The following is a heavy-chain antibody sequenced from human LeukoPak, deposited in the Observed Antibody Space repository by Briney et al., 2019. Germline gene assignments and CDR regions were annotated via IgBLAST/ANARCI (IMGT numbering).Heavy chain of an antibody. CDR2: IYSGGST. J-gene: IGHJ4*02. V-gene: IGHV3-66*01. CDR1: GFTVSSNY. Sequence: GGSLRLSCAASGFTVSSNYMSWVRQAPGKGLEWVSVIYSGGSTYYADSVKGRFTISRDNSKNTLYLQMNSLRAEDTAVYYCARDSRFLEWFPPFDYWGQGTLVTVSS. CDR3: ARDSRFLEWFPPFDY. D-gene: IGHD3-3*01.